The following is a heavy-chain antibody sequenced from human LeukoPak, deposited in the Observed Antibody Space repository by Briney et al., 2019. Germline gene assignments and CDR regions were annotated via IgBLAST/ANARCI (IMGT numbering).Heavy chain of an antibody. V-gene: IGHV1-2*02. CDR1: GYTFTDYY. J-gene: IGHJ4*02. CDR3: ARRHYYESSGYYYIDC. Sequence: ASVKVSCKASGYTFTDYYMHWVRQAPGQGFEWVGWINPNNGGTNYAQKFQGRVTMTRDMSISTAYMELSRLRSDDTAVFYCARRHYYESSGYYYIDCWGQGTLVTVSS. CDR2: INPNNGGT. D-gene: IGHD3-22*01.